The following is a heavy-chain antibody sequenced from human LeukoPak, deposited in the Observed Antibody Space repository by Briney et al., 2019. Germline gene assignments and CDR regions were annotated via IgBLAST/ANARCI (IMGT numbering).Heavy chain of an antibody. V-gene: IGHV4-59*01. CDR2: IYYTGT. D-gene: IGHD7-27*01. Sequence: SETLSLTCAIYGGSFSGYYWSWIRQSPGKGLEWIGYIYYTGTSYNPSLKSRVTISADTSKNQFSLKLISVTAADTAVYYCASRKLGNDYWGQGTLVTVSS. CDR1: GGSFSGYY. J-gene: IGHJ4*02. CDR3: ASRKLGNDY.